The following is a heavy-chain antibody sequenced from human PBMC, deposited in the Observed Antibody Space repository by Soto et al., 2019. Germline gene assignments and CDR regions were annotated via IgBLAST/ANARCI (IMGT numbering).Heavy chain of an antibody. J-gene: IGHJ5*02. CDR1: GFTFDHYA. Sequence: EVQLVESGGGLVQPGGSLRLSCAASGFTFDHYAMHWVRQAPGKGLEWVGGISWNSNSIGYVDSVKGRFTISRDSAKNSLYLQMNSLRIEHTALYFCAKGSGGLTIFGLAVDLWGQGARVTVSS. CDR3: AKGSGGLTIFGLAVDL. CDR2: ISWNSNSI. V-gene: IGHV3-9*01. D-gene: IGHD3-3*01.